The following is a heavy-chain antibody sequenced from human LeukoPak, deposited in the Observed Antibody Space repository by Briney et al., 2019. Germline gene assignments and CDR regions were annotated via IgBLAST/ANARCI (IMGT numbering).Heavy chain of an antibody. Sequence: GGSLRLSCAASGFAVRVDYVTWVRQAPGKGLDWVSLIYGGGDTYYADSVKDRFTISKDNSKNTVFLQMNSLRAEDTAVYYCASRPFSNGWDTLTYFDYWGQGTLVTVSS. CDR1: GFAVRVDY. CDR2: IYGGGDT. J-gene: IGHJ4*02. D-gene: IGHD3-22*01. V-gene: IGHV3-66*01. CDR3: ASRPFSNGWDTLTYFDY.